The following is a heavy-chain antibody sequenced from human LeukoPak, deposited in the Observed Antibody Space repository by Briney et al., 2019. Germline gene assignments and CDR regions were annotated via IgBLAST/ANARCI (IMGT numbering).Heavy chain of an antibody. CDR2: IKSKTDGGTT. CDR3: STTYYYDSSEGY. D-gene: IGHD3-22*01. Sequence: GGSLRLSCAASGFTFSNAWMNWVRQAPGKGLEWVGRIKSKTDGGTTGYAALVKGRFTISRDDSKNTLYLQMNSLKTEDTAVYYCSTTYYYDSSEGYWGQGTLVTVSS. V-gene: IGHV3-15*07. CDR1: GFTFSNAW. J-gene: IGHJ4*02.